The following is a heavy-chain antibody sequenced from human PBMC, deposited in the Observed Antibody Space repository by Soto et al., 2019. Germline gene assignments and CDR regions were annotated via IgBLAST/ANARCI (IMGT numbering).Heavy chain of an antibody. CDR3: AREVSSSYGMDV. CDR2: ISSSSSTI. V-gene: IGHV3-48*02. J-gene: IGHJ6*02. D-gene: IGHD6-13*01. CDR1: GFTFSSYS. Sequence: GGSLRLSCAASGFTFSSYSMNWVRQAPGKGLEWVSYISSSSSTIYYADSVKGRFTISRDNAKNSLYLQMNSLRDEDTAVYYCAREVSSSYGMDVWGQGTTVTVYS.